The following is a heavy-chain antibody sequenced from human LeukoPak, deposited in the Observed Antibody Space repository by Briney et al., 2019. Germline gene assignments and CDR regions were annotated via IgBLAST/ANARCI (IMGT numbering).Heavy chain of an antibody. CDR2: ISAYNGNT. V-gene: IGHV1-18*01. CDR1: GYTFTSYG. J-gene: IGHJ6*02. D-gene: IGHD3-22*01. Sequence: ASVKVSCKASGYTFTSYGISWVRQAPGQGLEWMGWISAYNGNTNYAQKLQGRVTITTDKSTSTAYMELRSLRSDDTAVYYCARFYDSSGYRPSIVGLYYYGMDVWGQGTTVTVSS. CDR3: ARFYDSSGYRPSIVGLYYYGMDV.